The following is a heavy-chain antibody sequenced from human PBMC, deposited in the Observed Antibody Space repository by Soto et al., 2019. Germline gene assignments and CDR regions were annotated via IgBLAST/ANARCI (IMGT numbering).Heavy chain of an antibody. V-gene: IGHV3-33*01. CDR1: GFTFRSYG. CDR3: ARDLSTGSLDY. CDR2: LWSDGSNK. D-gene: IGHD3-9*01. Sequence: GGSLRLACAASGFTFRSYGFHWVRQAPGKGLEWVAVLWSDGSNKAYADSVKGRFTISRDESRNTVYLQMNSLRVEDTAVYYCARDLSTGSLDYGGQGTLVTVSS. J-gene: IGHJ4*02.